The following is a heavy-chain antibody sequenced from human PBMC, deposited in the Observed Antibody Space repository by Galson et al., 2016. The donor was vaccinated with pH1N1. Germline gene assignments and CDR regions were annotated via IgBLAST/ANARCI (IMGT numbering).Heavy chain of an antibody. V-gene: IGHV3-21*01. J-gene: IGHJ4*02. CDR1: GFTFNTYS. Sequence: SLRLSCAASGFTFNTYSMNWVRQAPGKGLEWVSSISSSSSYIYYADSVEGRFTISRENAKNSLYLQMNSLRAEDTAVYYCARDLYDILTGFYKNNGYFDYWGQGTLVTVSS. D-gene: IGHD3-9*01. CDR3: ARDLYDILTGFYKNNGYFDY. CDR2: ISSSSSYI.